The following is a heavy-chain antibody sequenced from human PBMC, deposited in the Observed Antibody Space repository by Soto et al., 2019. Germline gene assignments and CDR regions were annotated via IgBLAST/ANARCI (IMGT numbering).Heavy chain of an antibody. V-gene: IGHV3-30-3*01. J-gene: IGHJ4*02. CDR3: ARDITGDGDY. CDR1: GFTFSSYA. D-gene: IGHD7-27*01. CDR2: ISYDGSNK. Sequence: GSLRLSCAASGFTFSSYAMHWVRQAPGKGLEWVAVISYDGSNKYYADSVKGRFTISRDNSKNTLYLQMNSLRAEDTAVYYCARDITGDGDYWGQGTLVTVSS.